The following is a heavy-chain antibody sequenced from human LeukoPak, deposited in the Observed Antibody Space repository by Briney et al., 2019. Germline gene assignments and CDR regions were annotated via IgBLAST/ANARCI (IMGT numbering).Heavy chain of an antibody. CDR3: ARGAPLRYFDWSYYFDY. Sequence: PSETLSLTCTVSGGSISSSSYYWGWIRQPPGKGLEWIGSIYYSGSTYYNPSLESRVTISVDTSKNQFSLKLSSVTAADTAVYYWARGAPLRYFDWSYYFDYWGQGTLVTVSS. D-gene: IGHD3-9*01. CDR1: GGSISSSSYY. J-gene: IGHJ4*02. V-gene: IGHV4-39*07. CDR2: IYYSGST.